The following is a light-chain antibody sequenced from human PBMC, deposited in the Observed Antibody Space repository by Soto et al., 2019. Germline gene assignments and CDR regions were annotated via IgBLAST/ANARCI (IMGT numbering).Light chain of an antibody. CDR3: AAWDAGVSGPA. CDR1: SSNIGSKY. J-gene: IGLJ2*01. CDR2: RNN. V-gene: IGLV1-47*01. Sequence: QSVLTQPPSASGTPGQRVTISCSGSSSNIGSKYVYWYQQLPGTAPKLLMYRNNQRPSGVPDRFSGSKSGTSASLAISCLRSEDEADYYCAAWDAGVSGPAFGGGTKVTVL.